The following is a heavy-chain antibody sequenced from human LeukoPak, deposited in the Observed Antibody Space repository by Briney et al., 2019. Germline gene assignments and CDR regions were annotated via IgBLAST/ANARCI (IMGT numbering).Heavy chain of an antibody. CDR3: ARARKPFLTERPEFLDY. CDR2: ISSSSSYI. CDR1: GFTFSSYS. Sequence: TGGSLRLSCAASGFTFSSYSMNWVRQAPGKGLEWVSSISSSSSYIYYADSVKGRFTISRDNAKNSLYLQMNSLRAEDTAVYYCARARKPFLTERPEFLDYWGQGTLVTVSS. J-gene: IGHJ4*02. D-gene: IGHD1-1*01. V-gene: IGHV3-21*01.